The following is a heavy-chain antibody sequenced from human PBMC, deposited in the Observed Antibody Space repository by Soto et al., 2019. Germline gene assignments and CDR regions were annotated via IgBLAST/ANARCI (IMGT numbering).Heavy chain of an antibody. D-gene: IGHD3-16*01. J-gene: IGHJ4*02. V-gene: IGHV1-3*05. CDR3: AKAVGGPTSNLDY. Sequence: QVQLVQSGAEEKKPGASVKVSCKASGYTFTSYAMNWVRQAPGQRLEWMGWINAGNGNTKYSQKFQGRVTITRDTSPSTAYMELSSLRSEDTAVYYCAKAVGGPTSNLDYWGQGTLVTVSS. CDR2: INAGNGNT. CDR1: GYTFTSYA.